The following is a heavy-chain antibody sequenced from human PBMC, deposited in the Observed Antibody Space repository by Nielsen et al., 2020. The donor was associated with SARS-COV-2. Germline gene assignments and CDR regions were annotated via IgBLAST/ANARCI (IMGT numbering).Heavy chain of an antibody. J-gene: IGHJ4*02. CDR2: ISSSSSYI. V-gene: IGHV3-21*01. CDR1: GFTFSSYS. D-gene: IGHD4-17*01. Sequence: GGSLRLSCAASGFTFSSYSMNWVRQAPGKGLEWVSSISSSSSYIYYADSVKGRFTISRDNAKNSLYLQMNSLRAEDTAVYYCARGLDDYGDEIPFFDYWGQGTLVTVSS. CDR3: ARGLDDYGDEIPFFDY.